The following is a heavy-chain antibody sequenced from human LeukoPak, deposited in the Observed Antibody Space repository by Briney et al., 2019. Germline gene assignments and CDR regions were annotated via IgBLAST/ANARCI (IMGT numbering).Heavy chain of an antibody. CDR1: GYTFTSYY. V-gene: IGHV1-46*01. Sequence: ASVKVSCKASGYTFTSYYMHWVRQAPGQGLEWMGIINPSGGSTSYAQKFQGRVTMTRDTSTSTVYMELSSLRSEDTAVYYCARSPGYYGSGSYLTEYFQHWGQGTLVTVSS. CDR2: INPSGGST. CDR3: ARSPGYYGSGSYLTEYFQH. J-gene: IGHJ1*01. D-gene: IGHD3-10*01.